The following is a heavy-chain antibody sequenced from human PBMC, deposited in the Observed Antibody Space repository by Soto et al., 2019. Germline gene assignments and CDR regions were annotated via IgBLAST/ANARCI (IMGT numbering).Heavy chain of an antibody. Sequence: SETLSLTCTVSGGSISSSSYYWGWIRQPPGKGLEWIGSIYYSGSTYYNPSLKSRVTVSVDTSKNQFSLKVTSVTAADTAVYYCARLYGYCIRNSCHGHYAMDVWGQGTTVTVSS. D-gene: IGHD2-2*01. CDR2: IYYSGST. V-gene: IGHV4-39*01. CDR1: GGSISSSSYY. J-gene: IGHJ6*02. CDR3: ARLYGYCIRNSCHGHYAMDV.